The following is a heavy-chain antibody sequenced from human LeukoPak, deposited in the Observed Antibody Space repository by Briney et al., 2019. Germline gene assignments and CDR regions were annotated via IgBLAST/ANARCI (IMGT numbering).Heavy chain of an antibody. D-gene: IGHD1-20*01. Sequence: GRSLRLSCAASGFTVSSNYMSWVRQAPGKGLEWVSVIYSGGSTYYADSVKGRFTISRDNSKNTLYLQMNSLRAEDTAVYYCARSPPRSITGMFAPYYFDYWGQGTLVTVSS. CDR1: GFTVSSNY. J-gene: IGHJ4*02. V-gene: IGHV3-66*02. CDR2: IYSGGST. CDR3: ARSPPRSITGMFAPYYFDY.